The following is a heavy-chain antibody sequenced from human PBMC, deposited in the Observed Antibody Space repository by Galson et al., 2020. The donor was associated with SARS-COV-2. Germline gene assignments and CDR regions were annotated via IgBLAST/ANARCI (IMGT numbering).Heavy chain of an antibody. CDR2: INPDSGGT. D-gene: IGHD2-21*02. J-gene: IGHJ5*02. V-gene: IGHV1-2*02. CDR1: GYTFTGFY. Sequence: ASVKVSCKASGYTFTGFYIHWVRQAPGQGLEWMGWINPDSGGTHFAQKFQGRVSLTRDKSIDTAYMDVNSLTYDDTAVYFCARGPYCVTTPCYWRKFDPWGQGTLVTVSS. CDR3: ARGPYCVTTPCYWRKFDP.